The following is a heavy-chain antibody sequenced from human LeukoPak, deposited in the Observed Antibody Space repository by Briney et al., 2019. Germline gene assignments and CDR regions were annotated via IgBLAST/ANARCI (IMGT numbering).Heavy chain of an antibody. J-gene: IGHJ5*02. D-gene: IGHD3-10*02. V-gene: IGHV4-38-2*02. Sequence: SETLSLTCTVSGYSINSAYYWGWIRQPPEKGLEWIGSIYHGGSTYFNPSLKSRVTISIDTSKNQFSLKLSSVTAADTAVYYCASYPMVEERTHWFDPWGQGTLVTVSS. CDR3: ASYPMVEERTHWFDP. CDR1: GYSINSAYY. CDR2: IYHGGST.